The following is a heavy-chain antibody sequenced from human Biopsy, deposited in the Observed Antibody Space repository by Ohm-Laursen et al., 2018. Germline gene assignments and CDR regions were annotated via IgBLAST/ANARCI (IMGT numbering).Heavy chain of an antibody. J-gene: IGHJ4*02. V-gene: IGHV4-39*01. D-gene: IGHD3-10*01. Sequence: SETLSLTCTVTDGSISNIINYWGWIRQPLGKGLEWLGIIYHTGITNYNPFLKSRVSIPVDTSNTQFSLNLSSLTAADTAVYYCARHSFGSGRDFWGQGTLVTVSS. CDR1: DGSISNIINY. CDR2: IYHTGIT. CDR3: ARHSFGSGRDF.